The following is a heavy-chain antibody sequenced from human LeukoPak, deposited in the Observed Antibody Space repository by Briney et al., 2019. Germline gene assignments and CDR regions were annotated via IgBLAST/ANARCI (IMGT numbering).Heavy chain of an antibody. CDR1: GGSISSYY. D-gene: IGHD6-19*01. V-gene: IGHV4-59*01. CDR2: IYYSGST. J-gene: IGHJ6*03. CDR3: ARVGSSGWYGGYYYYMDV. Sequence: SETLSLTCTVSGGSISSYYWSWIRQPPGKGLEWIGYIYYSGSTNYNPSLKSRVTISVDTSKNQFSLKLSSVTAADTAVYYCARVGSSGWYGGYYYYMDVWGKGTTVTISS.